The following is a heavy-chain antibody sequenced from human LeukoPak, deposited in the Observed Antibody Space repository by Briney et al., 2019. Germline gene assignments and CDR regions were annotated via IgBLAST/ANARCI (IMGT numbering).Heavy chain of an antibody. D-gene: IGHD2-2*01. CDR3: ARGGEGYCSSTSCLTDFDY. V-gene: IGHV3-7*01. Sequence: GGSLRLSCAASGFTFSSYWVSWVRQAPGKGLEWVANIKQDGSEKYYVDSVKGRFTISRDNAKNSLYLQMNSLRAEDTAVYYCARGGEGYCSSTSCLTDFDYWGQGTLVTVSS. J-gene: IGHJ4*02. CDR1: GFTFSSYW. CDR2: IKQDGSEK.